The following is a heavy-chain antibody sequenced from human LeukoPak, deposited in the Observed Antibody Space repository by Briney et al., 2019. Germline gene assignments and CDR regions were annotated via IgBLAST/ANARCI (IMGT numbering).Heavy chain of an antibody. J-gene: IGHJ5*02. D-gene: IGHD3-3*01. CDR1: GFTFSSHW. V-gene: IGHV3-48*04. Sequence: RSGGSLRLSCAASGFTFSSHWMSWVRQAPGRGLEWVSYISSSGSTIYYADSVKGRFTISRDNAKNSLYLQMNSLRAEDTAVYYCAREGSIFGVVTPYNWFDPWGQGTLVTVSS. CDR3: AREGSIFGVVTPYNWFDP. CDR2: ISSSGSTI.